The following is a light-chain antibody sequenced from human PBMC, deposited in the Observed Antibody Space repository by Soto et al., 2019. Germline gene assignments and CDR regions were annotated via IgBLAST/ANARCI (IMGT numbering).Light chain of an antibody. CDR1: QSISSY. V-gene: IGKV1-39*01. J-gene: IGKJ1*01. Sequence: DIQMTQSPSSLSASVGDRVTITCRASQSISSYLNWYQQNPGKAPQLLIYSASSLQSGVPSRFSGSGSETDFTITRSSLQPEDFATYYCQQSSSTLWTFGQGTKVEIK. CDR2: SAS. CDR3: QQSSSTLWT.